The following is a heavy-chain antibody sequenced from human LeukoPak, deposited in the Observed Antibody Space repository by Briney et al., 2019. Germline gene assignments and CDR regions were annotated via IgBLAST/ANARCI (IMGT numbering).Heavy chain of an antibody. J-gene: IGHJ4*02. V-gene: IGHV3-66*02. D-gene: IGHD3-10*01. Sequence: PGGSLRLSCAASGFTVSSNHMTWVRQAPGKGLEWVSVIYSGGSTYYADSVKGRFTISRDNCKNTMYLQMNSMKAEDTAVYYCASTVSGFGGLNYWGQGTLVTVSS. CDR2: IYSGGST. CDR1: GFTVSSNH. CDR3: ASTVSGFGGLNY.